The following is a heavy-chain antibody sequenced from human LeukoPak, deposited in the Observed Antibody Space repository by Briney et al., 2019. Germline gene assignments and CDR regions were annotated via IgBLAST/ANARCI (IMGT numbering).Heavy chain of an antibody. Sequence: PGGSLRLSCAASGFTLSSYWLTWVRQAPGKGLEWVANIKEDGGDKYYVDSVKGRFIISRDNAKNSVYLQLNSLRAEDTAVYYCARRPVAVAGYYYYHYMDVWGEGTTVTVSS. V-gene: IGHV3-7*01. D-gene: IGHD6-19*01. J-gene: IGHJ6*03. CDR2: IKEDGGDK. CDR3: ARRPVAVAGYYYYHYMDV. CDR1: GFTLSSYW.